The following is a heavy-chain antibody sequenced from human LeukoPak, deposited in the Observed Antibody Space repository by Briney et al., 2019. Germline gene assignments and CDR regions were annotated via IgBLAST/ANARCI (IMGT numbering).Heavy chain of an antibody. Sequence: GGSLRLSCAASGFTFSTCSMNWVRQAPGKGLEWVSSINSSSTYINYADSVKGRFTISRDNAQNSLYLQMNSLRAEDTAIYYCVRDRGTYRPIDYWGQGTLVTVSS. CDR1: GFTFSTCS. J-gene: IGHJ4*02. V-gene: IGHV3-21*04. D-gene: IGHD1-26*01. CDR3: VRDRGTYRPIDY. CDR2: INSSSTYI.